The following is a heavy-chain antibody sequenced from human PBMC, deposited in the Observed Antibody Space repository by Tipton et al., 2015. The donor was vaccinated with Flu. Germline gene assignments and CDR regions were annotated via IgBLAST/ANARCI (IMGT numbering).Heavy chain of an antibody. CDR2: IYYSGIT. CDR3: ARMRARDCTNGVCYLWYFDL. J-gene: IGHJ2*01. D-gene: IGHD2-8*01. Sequence: TLSLTCTISGGSINGYYWSWIRQPPGKGLEWIGSIYYSGITTYNPSLKSRVTISVDTSKNQFSLKLTSVTAADTAVYYCARMRARDCTNGVCYLWYFDLWGRGTLVTVSS. V-gene: IGHV4-59*01. CDR1: GGSINGYY.